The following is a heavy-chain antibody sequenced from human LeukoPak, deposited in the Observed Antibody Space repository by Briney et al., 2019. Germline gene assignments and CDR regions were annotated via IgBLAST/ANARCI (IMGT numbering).Heavy chain of an antibody. Sequence: GGSLRLSCTASGFSFSGHWMHWARQLPGKGLVWVSRISPTGSTTSYADSVKGRFTVSRDNAKNTLYLQVNNLRAEDTAVYYCARGPNSNWSGLDFWGQGTLLTVFS. CDR3: ARGPNSNWSGLDF. CDR1: GFSFSGHW. J-gene: IGHJ4*02. D-gene: IGHD6-6*01. CDR2: ISPTGSTT. V-gene: IGHV3-74*01.